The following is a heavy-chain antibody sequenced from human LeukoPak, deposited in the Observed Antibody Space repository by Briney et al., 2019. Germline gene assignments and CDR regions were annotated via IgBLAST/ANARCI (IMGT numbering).Heavy chain of an antibody. Sequence: SETLSLTCAVYGGSFSGYYWSWIRQPPGKGVEWIGEINHSGSTNYNPSLKSRGSISVDTSKNQFSLKLSSVTAADTAVYYCAREGYYDSSGYELWGQGTLVTVSS. J-gene: IGHJ4*02. V-gene: IGHV4-34*01. CDR3: AREGYYDSSGYEL. D-gene: IGHD3-22*01. CDR1: GGSFSGYY. CDR2: INHSGST.